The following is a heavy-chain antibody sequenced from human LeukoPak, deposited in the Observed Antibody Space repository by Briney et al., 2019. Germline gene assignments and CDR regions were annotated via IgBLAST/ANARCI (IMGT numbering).Heavy chain of an antibody. Sequence: KPGGSLRLSCAASGFTFSSYSMIWVRQAPGKGLEWVSSISSSNSYIYYADSLKGRFTISRDNAKNSRYLQMNSLRAEDTAVYYCARGGETGTSPFDYWGQGTLVTVSS. J-gene: IGHJ4*02. V-gene: IGHV3-21*01. CDR1: GFTFSSYS. CDR2: ISSSNSYI. CDR3: ARGGETGTSPFDY. D-gene: IGHD1-7*01.